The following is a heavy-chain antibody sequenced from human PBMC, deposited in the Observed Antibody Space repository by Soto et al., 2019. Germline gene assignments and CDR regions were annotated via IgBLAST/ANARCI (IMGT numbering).Heavy chain of an antibody. CDR3: VRDTSSGWHLKDH. J-gene: IGHJ4*02. CDR1: GFTFDDHG. V-gene: IGHV3-9*01. CDR2: ISWNSGSI. D-gene: IGHD3-9*01. Sequence: EVDLVESGGGLAQPGRSLRLSCVASGFTFDDHGMHWVRQIPGRGLKWVSGISWNSGSIGYAESVKGRFTIFRDNAKNSLYLEMNSLRQEDTALYYCVRDTSSGWHLKDHWGQGVQVSVSS.